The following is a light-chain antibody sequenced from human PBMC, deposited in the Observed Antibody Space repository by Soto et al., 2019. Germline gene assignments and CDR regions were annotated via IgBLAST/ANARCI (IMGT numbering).Light chain of an antibody. CDR1: QAISNY. V-gene: IGKV1-33*01. J-gene: IGKJ1*01. CDR2: DAS. CDR3: QQYDTLPRT. Sequence: DIQMTQSPSSLSASIGDRVTITCQASQAISNYLNWYQQKAGKAPKLLIYDASTLETGVPSRFSGSGSGTHFSFTINSLQPEDIGTFYCQQYDTLPRTFGQGTKVEIK.